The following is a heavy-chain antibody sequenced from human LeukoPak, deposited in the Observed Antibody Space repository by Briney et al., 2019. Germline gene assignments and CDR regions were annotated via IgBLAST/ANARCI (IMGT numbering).Heavy chain of an antibody. D-gene: IGHD1-26*01. V-gene: IGHV4-34*01. J-gene: IGHJ5*02. CDR2: INHSGGT. Sequence: SETLPLTCAVYGGSFSGYYWSWIRQPPGKGLEWIGEINHSGGTNYNPSLKSRVTISVDTSKNQFSLKLSSVTAADTAVYYCARGPGPLFGAWFDPWGQGTLVTVSS. CDR3: ARGPGPLFGAWFDP. CDR1: GGSFSGYY.